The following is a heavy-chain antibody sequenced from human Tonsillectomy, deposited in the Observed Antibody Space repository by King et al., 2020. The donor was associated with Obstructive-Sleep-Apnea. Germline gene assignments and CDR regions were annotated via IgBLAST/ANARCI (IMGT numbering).Heavy chain of an antibody. Sequence: DVQLVESGGGLVQPGGSLRLSCAASGFTVSSNYISWVRQAPGKGLEWVSVIYSGGSTYYADSVKGRFTISRDNSKNTLYLQMNSLRAEETAGYYCARAPSSSPYYYYGLDVWGQGTTVTVSS. CDR3: ARAPSSSPYYYYGLDV. CDR1: GFTVSSNY. J-gene: IGHJ6*02. CDR2: IYSGGST. V-gene: IGHV3-66*01.